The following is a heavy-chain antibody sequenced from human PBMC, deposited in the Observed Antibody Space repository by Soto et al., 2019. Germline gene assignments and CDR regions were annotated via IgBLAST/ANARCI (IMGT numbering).Heavy chain of an antibody. J-gene: IGHJ3*02. Sequence: GSLGVSCKVCGLSVSGKKYLAWFRQAPGKGLEWVSALYDVDGTYYADSVKGRFTTSGDSSKTSVYLQMNSLRPDDTAVYFCATWHQREHAYDIWAQRTAVTVSS. CDR2: LYDVDGT. CDR1: GLSVSGKKY. D-gene: IGHD1-1*01. CDR3: ATWHQREHAYDI. V-gene: IGHV3-53*01.